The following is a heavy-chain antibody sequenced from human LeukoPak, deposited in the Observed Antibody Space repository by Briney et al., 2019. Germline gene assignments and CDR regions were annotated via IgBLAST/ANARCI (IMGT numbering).Heavy chain of an antibody. CDR2: TNTDGSST. V-gene: IGHV3-74*01. Sequence: GGSLRLSCEASGFTFSHYWMHWVRQAPGKGLVWVSRTNTDGSSTTYVDSVKGRFTISRDNAKNTMYLRMNSLRAEDTAVYYCVPTDSSGLDWGQGTLVTVSS. CDR3: VPTDSSGLD. J-gene: IGHJ4*02. CDR1: GFTFSHYW. D-gene: IGHD3-22*01.